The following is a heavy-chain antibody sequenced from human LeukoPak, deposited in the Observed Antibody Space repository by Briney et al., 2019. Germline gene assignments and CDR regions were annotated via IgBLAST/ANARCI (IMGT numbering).Heavy chain of an antibody. V-gene: IGHV4-59*01. CDR2: IHYTGGT. Sequence: PSETLSLTCTVSGGAISSYYWSWIRQPPGTGLEWIGYIHYTGGTNYNPSLKSRVTISVDTSKNQFSLKLSSVTAADTAVYYCARVRDRRGYFYDFDYWGQGTLVTVSS. CDR3: ARVRDRRGYFYDFDY. J-gene: IGHJ4*02. CDR1: GGAISSYY. D-gene: IGHD3-22*01.